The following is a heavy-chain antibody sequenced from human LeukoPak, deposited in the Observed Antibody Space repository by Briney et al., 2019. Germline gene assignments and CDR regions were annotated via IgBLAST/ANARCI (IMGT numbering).Heavy chain of an antibody. J-gene: IGHJ3*02. CDR2: ISYDGSNK. V-gene: IGHV3-30-3*01. CDR1: GFTFSSYA. CDR3: ARDLWYDFWSGYLSPHDAFDI. D-gene: IGHD3-3*01. Sequence: GGSLRLSCAASGFTFSSYAMHWVRQAPGKGLEWVAVISYDGSNKYYADSVKGRFTISRDNSKNTLYLQMNSLRAEDTAVYYCARDLWYDFWSGYLSPHDAFDIWGQGAMVTVSS.